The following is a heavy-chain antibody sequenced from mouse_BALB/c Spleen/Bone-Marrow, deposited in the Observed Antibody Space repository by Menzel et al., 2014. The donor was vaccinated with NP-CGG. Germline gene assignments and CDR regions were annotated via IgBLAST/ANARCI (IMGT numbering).Heavy chain of an antibody. Sequence: VQLQQSGAELARPGASVKMSCKASGYTFTSYTIHWVKQRPGQGLEWIGYINPSSGYTNYNQKFKDKATLTADTSSGTAYMQLSSLTSEDSAVYYCARGGLRLPYAMDYWGQGTSVTVSS. V-gene: IGHV1-4*01. CDR2: INPSSGYT. CDR3: ARGGLRLPYAMDY. D-gene: IGHD1-2*01. J-gene: IGHJ4*01. CDR1: GYTFTSYT.